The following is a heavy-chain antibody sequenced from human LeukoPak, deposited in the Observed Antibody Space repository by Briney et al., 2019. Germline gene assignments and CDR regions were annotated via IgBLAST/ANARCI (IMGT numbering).Heavy chain of an antibody. CDR1: GFTFSSYW. J-gene: IGHJ4*02. V-gene: IGHV3-74*01. D-gene: IGHD2-21*01. Sequence: GGSLRLSCAASGFTFSSYWMHWVRQAPGKGLVWVSRINSDGRSTSYADSVKGRFTISRDNAKNTLYLQMNSLGAEDTAMYYCARSLGGGDWYFDYWGQGTLVTVSS. CDR2: INSDGRST. CDR3: ARSLGGGDWYFDY.